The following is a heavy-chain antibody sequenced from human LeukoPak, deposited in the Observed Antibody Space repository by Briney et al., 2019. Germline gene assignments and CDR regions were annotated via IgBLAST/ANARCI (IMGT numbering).Heavy chain of an antibody. J-gene: IGHJ4*02. D-gene: IGHD3-9*01. CDR1: GFTFSSYA. CDR3: ARDLGYYDILTGY. CDR2: IYSGGST. Sequence: GGSLRLSCAASGFTFSSYAMNWVRQAPGKGLEWVSVIYSGGSTYYADSVKGRFTISRDNSKNTLYLQMNSLRAEDTAVYYCARDLGYYDILTGYWGQGTLVTVSS. V-gene: IGHV3-66*02.